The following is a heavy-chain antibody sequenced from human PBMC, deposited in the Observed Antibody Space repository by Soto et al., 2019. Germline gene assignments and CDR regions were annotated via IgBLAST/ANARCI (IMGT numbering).Heavy chain of an antibody. CDR1: GFTFSSYS. V-gene: IGHV3-48*01. Sequence: GGSLRLSCAASGFTFSSYSMNWVRQAPGKGLEWVSYITYSSRTTYYADSVKGRFTISRDNAKNSLYLQMNSLRAEDTAVYYCASSGSGNSYYYGMDVWGQGTTVTVSS. CDR2: ITYSSRTT. D-gene: IGHD3-10*01. CDR3: ASSGSGNSYYYGMDV. J-gene: IGHJ6*02.